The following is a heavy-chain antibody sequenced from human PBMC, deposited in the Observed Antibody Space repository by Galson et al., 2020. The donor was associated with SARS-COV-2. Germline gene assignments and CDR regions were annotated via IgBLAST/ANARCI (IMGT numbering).Heavy chain of an antibody. V-gene: IGHV4-31*03. Sequence: SETLSLTCTVSGGSISSGGYYWSWIRQHPGKGLEWIGYIYYSGSTYYNPSLKSRVTISVDTSKNQFSLKLSSVTAADTAVYYCARDPAYYDSSGYYFGWFDPWGQGTLVTVSS. CDR3: ARDPAYYDSSGYYFGWFDP. CDR2: IYYSGST. D-gene: IGHD3-22*01. J-gene: IGHJ5*02. CDR1: GGSISSGGYY.